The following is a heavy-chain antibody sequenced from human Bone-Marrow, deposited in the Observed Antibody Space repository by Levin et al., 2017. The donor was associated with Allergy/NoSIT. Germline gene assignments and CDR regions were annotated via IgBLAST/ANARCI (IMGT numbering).Heavy chain of an antibody. CDR1: RFMFDTYA. CDR2: ISGSGGNT. CDR3: AKGQTTTVFGVVTSLDS. Sequence: PGGSLRLSCAASRFMFDTYAMSWVRQAPGKGLEWVSGISGSGGNTYYAGSVKGRFTISRDNSKNRLYLQMKSLRVEDSAVYYCAKGQTTTVFGVVTSLDSWGQGTLVTVSS. D-gene: IGHD3-3*01. V-gene: IGHV3-23*01. J-gene: IGHJ4*02.